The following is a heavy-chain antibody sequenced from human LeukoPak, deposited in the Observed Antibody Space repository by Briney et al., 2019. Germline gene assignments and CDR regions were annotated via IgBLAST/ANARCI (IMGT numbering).Heavy chain of an antibody. D-gene: IGHD2-15*01. Sequence: GGSLRLSCAASGFTFSSSAMSWVRQAPGKGLEWVSAISNNGGYTYYADSVQGRFTISRNNSKSTLCLQMNSLRAEDTAVYYCAKQLGYCSDGSCYFPYWGQGTLVTVSS. CDR1: GFTFSSSA. V-gene: IGHV3-23*01. CDR3: AKQLGYCSDGSCYFPY. J-gene: IGHJ4*02. CDR2: ISNNGGYT.